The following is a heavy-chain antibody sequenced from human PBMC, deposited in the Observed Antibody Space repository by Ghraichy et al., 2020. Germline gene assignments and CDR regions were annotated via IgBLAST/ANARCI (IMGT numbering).Heavy chain of an antibody. D-gene: IGHD3-22*01. V-gene: IGHV3-7*03. Sequence: GGSLRLSCAASGFTFSNSWMSWVRQAPGKGLEWVANINRDGSDKHYVDSVKGRFTVSRDNAKNSLYLQMTSLRAEDTAVYYCAKVDSYSSGYYDYWGLGILVTVSS. CDR3: AKVDSYSSGYYDY. J-gene: IGHJ4*02. CDR1: GFTFSNSW. CDR2: INRDGSDK.